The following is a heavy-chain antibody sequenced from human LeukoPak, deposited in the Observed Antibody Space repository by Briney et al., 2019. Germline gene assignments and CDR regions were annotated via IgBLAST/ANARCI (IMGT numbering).Heavy chain of an antibody. Sequence: SETLSLTCTVSGGPISSSPYYWGGIRQPPGKGLEWIGSISYSGSTFYNPSLKSRLTISVDTSKNQFSLELSSLTAADTAVFYCARLSPYLGSGSSAFPDDFWGQGTLVTVSS. CDR3: ARLSPYLGSGSSAFPDDF. V-gene: IGHV4-39*01. D-gene: IGHD3-10*01. CDR1: GGPISSSPYY. J-gene: IGHJ4*02. CDR2: ISYSGST.